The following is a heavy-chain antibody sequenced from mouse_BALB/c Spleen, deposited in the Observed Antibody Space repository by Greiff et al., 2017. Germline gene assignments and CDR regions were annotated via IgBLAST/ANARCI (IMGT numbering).Heavy chain of an antibody. D-gene: IGHD2-3*01. V-gene: IGHV5-12-2*01. J-gene: IGHJ2*01. CDR3: ARISDGYYVDFDY. CDR2: ISNGGGST. Sequence: EVNVVESGGGLVQPGGSLKLSCAASGFTFSSYTMSWVRQTPEKRLEWVAYISNGGGSTYYPDTVKGRFTISRDNAKNTLYLQMSSLKSEDTAMYYCARISDGYYVDFDYWGQGTTLTVSS. CDR1: GFTFSSYT.